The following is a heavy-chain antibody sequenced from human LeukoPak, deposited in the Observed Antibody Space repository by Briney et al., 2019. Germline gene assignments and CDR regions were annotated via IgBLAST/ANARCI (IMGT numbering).Heavy chain of an antibody. V-gene: IGHV3-73*01. D-gene: IGHD6-13*01. CDR3: TRLRPACTESYFYYAMDV. Sequence: QPGGSLKLSCAGSGFTFSGSAIHWVRQASGKGLDWVGRIRTKADSYATAYAASMKGRFTISRDDSLNKAYLQMNSLQPEDTAVYYCTRLRPACTESYFYYAMDVWGQGTTVTVSS. CDR2: IRTKADSYAT. CDR1: GFTFSGSA. J-gene: IGHJ6*02.